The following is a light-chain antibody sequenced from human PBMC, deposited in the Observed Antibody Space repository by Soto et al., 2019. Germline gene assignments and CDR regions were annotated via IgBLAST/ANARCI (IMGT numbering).Light chain of an antibody. J-gene: IGLJ1*01. Sequence: QSALTQPASVSGSPGQSITISCTGSSSDVGAYNYVSWYRHLPGKAPELMIYDVSHRPSGVSDRFSGSKSGNTASLTISGIQADDDADYYCSSWTNSGTYVFGTGTKVTVL. CDR2: DVS. CDR3: SSWTNSGTYV. CDR1: SSDVGAYNY. V-gene: IGLV2-14*03.